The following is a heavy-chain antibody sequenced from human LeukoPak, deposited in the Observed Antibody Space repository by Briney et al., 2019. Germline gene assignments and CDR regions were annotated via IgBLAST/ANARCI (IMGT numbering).Heavy chain of an antibody. D-gene: IGHD3-16*02. Sequence: SETLSLTCAVYGGSFSGYYWSWIRQPPGKGLEWIEVINHSGSTNYNPSLKSRVTISVDTSKNQFSLKLSSVTAADTAVYYCARGPVVGTMITFGEVIAHPSMDVWGQGTTVTVSS. J-gene: IGHJ6*02. CDR2: INHSGST. CDR3: ARGPVVGTMITFGEVIAHPSMDV. V-gene: IGHV4-34*01. CDR1: GGSFSGYY.